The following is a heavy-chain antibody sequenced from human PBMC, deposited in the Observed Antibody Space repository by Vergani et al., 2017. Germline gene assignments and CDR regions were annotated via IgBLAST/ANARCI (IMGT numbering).Heavy chain of an antibody. J-gene: IGHJ4*02. CDR2: MDYSGST. V-gene: IGHV4-39*01. CDR3: ASKRGACRAAYCHSYDF. CDR1: GDSVISTDYH. Sequence: QVQLQESGPGLVKPSETLSLTCTVSGDSVISTDYHWGWIRQPPGQGLEWIGSMDYSGSTSYNPSLVSRISISFETPKNQFSLRLTSVTAADTAVYYCASKRGACRAAYCHSYDFWGPGTLVGVSS. D-gene: IGHD2-15*01.